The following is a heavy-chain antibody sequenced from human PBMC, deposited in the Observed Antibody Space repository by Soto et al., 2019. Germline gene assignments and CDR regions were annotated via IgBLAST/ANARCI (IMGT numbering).Heavy chain of an antibody. Sequence: SETLSLTCTVSGGSISSYYWSWIRQPPGKGLEWIGYIYYSGSTNYNPSLKSRVTISVDTSKNQFSLKLSSVTAADTDVYYCARYAILNYFDYWGQGTLVTVSS. CDR3: ARYAILNYFDY. V-gene: IGHV4-59*08. CDR2: IYYSGST. J-gene: IGHJ4*02. D-gene: IGHD2-8*01. CDR1: GGSISSYY.